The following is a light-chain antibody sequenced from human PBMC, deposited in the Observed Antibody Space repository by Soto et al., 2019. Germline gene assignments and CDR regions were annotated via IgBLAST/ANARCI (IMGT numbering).Light chain of an antibody. CDR1: SGYSNYK. J-gene: IGLJ3*02. CDR3: GADHGSGSNFVSV. Sequence: QSVPTQPPSASASLGASVTLTCTLSSGYSNYKVDWYQQRPGKGPRFVMRVGTGGIVGSKGDGIPDRFSVLGSGLNRYLTIKNIQEEDESDYHCGADHGSGSNFVSVFGGGTKLTVL. CDR2: VGTGGIVG. V-gene: IGLV9-49*01.